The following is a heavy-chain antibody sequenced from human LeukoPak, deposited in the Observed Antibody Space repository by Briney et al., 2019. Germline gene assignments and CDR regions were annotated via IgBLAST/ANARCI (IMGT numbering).Heavy chain of an antibody. CDR1: GGSFSGYY. V-gene: IGHV4-34*01. J-gene: IGHJ4*02. CDR3: ARVKSGYYYDSSGYYQIIDY. CDR2: INHNGSA. D-gene: IGHD3-22*01. Sequence: SETLSLTCAVSGGSFSGYYWTWIRQPPGKGLEGIGGINHNGSANYNPSLKSRVTISLDTSKNQFSLKLSSVTAADTAVYYCARVKSGYYYDSSGYYQIIDYWGQGTLVTVSS.